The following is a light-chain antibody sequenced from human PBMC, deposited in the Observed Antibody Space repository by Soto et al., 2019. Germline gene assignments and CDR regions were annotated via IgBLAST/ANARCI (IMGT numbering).Light chain of an antibody. Sequence: DIQMTQSPSSLSASVGDSVTITCRASQNINNHLSWYQQTPGKAPKLLIHDASSLQSGVPSRFSGSGSGTDFALTINSLQPEDFATIYCQQTYSTPWTFGQGTK. V-gene: IGKV1-39*01. CDR1: QNINNH. J-gene: IGKJ1*01. CDR3: QQTYSTPWT. CDR2: DAS.